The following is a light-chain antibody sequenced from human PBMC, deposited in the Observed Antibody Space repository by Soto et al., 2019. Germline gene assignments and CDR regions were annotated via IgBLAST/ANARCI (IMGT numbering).Light chain of an antibody. V-gene: IGLV3-1*01. CDR3: QAWDSSTSSV. CDR1: KLGDKY. Sequence: SSELTQPPSVSVSPGQTATITCSGHKLGDKYACWYQQKPGQSPVLVIYQDTKRPSGIPERFSGSNSGNTATLTISGTQAMDEADYYCQAWDSSTSSVFGTGTKLTVL. CDR2: QDT. J-gene: IGLJ1*01.